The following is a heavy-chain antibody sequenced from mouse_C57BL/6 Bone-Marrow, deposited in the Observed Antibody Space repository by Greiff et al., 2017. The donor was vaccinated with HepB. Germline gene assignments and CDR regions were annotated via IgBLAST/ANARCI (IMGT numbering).Heavy chain of an antibody. CDR3: AIRGPYYYGSSYLYFDV. V-gene: IGHV14-2*01. CDR2: IDPEDGDT. CDR1: GFNIKDYY. J-gene: IGHJ1*03. Sequence: VQLQQSGAELVKPGASVKLSCTASGFNIKDYYMHWVKQRTEQGLEWIGRIDPEDGDTKNAPKFQGKATITADTSSNTAYLQLSSLTSEDTAVYYCAIRGPYYYGSSYLYFDVWGTGTTVTVSS. D-gene: IGHD1-1*01.